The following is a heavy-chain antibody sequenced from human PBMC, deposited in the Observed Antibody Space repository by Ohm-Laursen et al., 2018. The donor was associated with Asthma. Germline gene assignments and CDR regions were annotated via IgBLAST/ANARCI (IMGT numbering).Heavy chain of an antibody. CDR3: ARVFLGGDYDYYYGMDV. V-gene: IGHV1-69*13. CDR1: GGTFSSHA. D-gene: IGHD3-16*01. CDR2: IIPIFGTA. Sequence: SVKVSCKASGGTFSSHAISWVRQAPGQGLEWMGGIIPIFGTANYAQKFQGRVTITADESTSTAYMELSSLRSEDMAVYYCARVFLGGDYDYYYGMDVWGQGTTVTVSS. J-gene: IGHJ6*02.